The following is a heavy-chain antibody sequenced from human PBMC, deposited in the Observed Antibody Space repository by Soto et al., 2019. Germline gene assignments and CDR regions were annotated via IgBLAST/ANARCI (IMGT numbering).Heavy chain of an antibody. CDR3: ARNRVGVPRWLVGPFDY. V-gene: IGHV1-18*01. CDR1: GYTFNPYG. D-gene: IGHD6-19*01. CDR2: INPYNGNT. J-gene: IGHJ4*02. Sequence: QVQLVQYGAEVKKPGASVTVSCKASGYTFNPYGISWVRQAPGQGLEWMGWINPYNGNTDYAENLQGRVTMTTETSTITTYMELRSLRSDDTAIYYCARNRVGVPRWLVGPFDYWGQGTLVTVSS.